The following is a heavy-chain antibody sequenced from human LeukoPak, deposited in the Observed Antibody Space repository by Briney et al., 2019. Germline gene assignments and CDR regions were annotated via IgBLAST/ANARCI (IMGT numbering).Heavy chain of an antibody. CDR3: ARLSLRHYYYYMDV. J-gene: IGHJ6*03. V-gene: IGHV4-4*09. D-gene: IGHD3-16*01. CDR1: GGSISSYY. CDR2: IYTSGST. Sequence: SETLSLTCTVSGGSISSYYWSWIRQPPGKGLEWIGYIYTSGSTNYNPSLKSRVTISVDTSMNQFSLKLSSVTAADTAVYYCARLSLRHYYYYMDVWGKGTTVTVSS.